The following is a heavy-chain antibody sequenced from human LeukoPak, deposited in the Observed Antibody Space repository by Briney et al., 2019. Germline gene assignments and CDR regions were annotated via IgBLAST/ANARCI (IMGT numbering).Heavy chain of an antibody. D-gene: IGHD1-26*01. Sequence: PGGSLRLSCAASGFTFSSYEMNWVRQAPGKELEWVSYISSSGRTMYYADSVKGRFTFSRDNAKNSLYLQMNSLRAEDTAVYYCAKKGAVGPTTGNYFDSWGQGTLVTVSS. CDR3: AKKGAVGPTTGNYFDS. CDR1: GFTFSSYE. V-gene: IGHV3-48*03. J-gene: IGHJ4*02. CDR2: ISSSGRTM.